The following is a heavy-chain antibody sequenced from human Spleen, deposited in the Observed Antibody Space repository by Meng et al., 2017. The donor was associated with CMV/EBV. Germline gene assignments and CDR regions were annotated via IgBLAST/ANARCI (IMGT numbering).Heavy chain of an antibody. V-gene: IGHV3-23*01. CDR2: ISGSGGYS. Sequence: GESLKISCAASGFTFSNYAMSWVRQAPGKGLEWVSSISGSGGYSYYADSVKGRFTITRDNSRNTLFLQMNNLRVEDTAVYYCAKDHPSPGNVLGGIGYWGQGTLVTVSS. CDR1: GFTFSNYA. D-gene: IGHD3-16*01. CDR3: AKDHPSPGNVLGGIGY. J-gene: IGHJ4*02.